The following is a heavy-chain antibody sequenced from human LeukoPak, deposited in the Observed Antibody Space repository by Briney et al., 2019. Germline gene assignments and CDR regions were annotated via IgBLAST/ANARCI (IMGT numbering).Heavy chain of an antibody. CDR3: AQEPSVDTAMATGY. CDR1: GFTFSNYW. Sequence: PGGSLRLSCAASGFTFSNYWMHWVRQAPGKGLVWVSRINSDGSTTDYADSVKGRFTISRDNAKNTLYLQMNSLRAEDTAVYYCAQEPSVDTAMATGYWGQGTLVTVSS. J-gene: IGHJ4*02. D-gene: IGHD5-18*01. V-gene: IGHV3-74*01. CDR2: INSDGSTT.